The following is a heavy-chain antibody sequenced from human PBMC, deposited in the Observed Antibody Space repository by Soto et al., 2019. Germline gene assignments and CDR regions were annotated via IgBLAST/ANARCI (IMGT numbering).Heavy chain of an antibody. CDR1: GFTFNKYS. CDR3: ARDSFYDSTGYYLDGFDI. J-gene: IGHJ3*02. Sequence: SGGSLRLSCVASGFTFNKYSLNLVRQAQGKGLEWVSYISTTSSTIFYTDSVKGRFTISRDNAKNSLYLQMNSLRAEDTAVYYCARDSFYDSTGYYLDGFDIWGPGTMVTVSS. CDR2: ISTTSSTI. D-gene: IGHD3-22*01. V-gene: IGHV3-48*01.